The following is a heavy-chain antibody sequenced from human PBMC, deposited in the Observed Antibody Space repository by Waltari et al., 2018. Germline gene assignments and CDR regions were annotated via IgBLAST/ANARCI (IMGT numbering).Heavy chain of an antibody. D-gene: IGHD4-17*01. V-gene: IGHV3-30*02. Sequence: QVQLVGSGGGVVQPGGSLRLSCVASGFTFSSYGMHWVRQAPGRGLEWVAFIRYDGSNKYYVDSVKGRFTISRDNSKNTLYLQMNSLRPEDTAVYYCASFDYGDYEGVYWGQGTLVTVSS. J-gene: IGHJ4*02. CDR2: IRYDGSNK. CDR3: ASFDYGDYEGVY. CDR1: GFTFSSYG.